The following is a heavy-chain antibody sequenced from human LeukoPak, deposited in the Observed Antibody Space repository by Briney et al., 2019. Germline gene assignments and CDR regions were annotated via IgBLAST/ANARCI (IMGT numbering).Heavy chain of an antibody. CDR3: ARRYEDFWSGYYTGPVWLDY. V-gene: IGHV4-4*09. J-gene: IGHJ4*02. Sequence: SETLSLTCAVSGGSISSYYWSWIRQPPGKGLEWIGYIYTSGSTNYNPSLKSRVTIPVDTSKNQFSLKLSSVTAADTTVYYCARRYEDFWSGYYTGPVWLDYWGQRTLVTVSS. CDR1: GGSISSYY. D-gene: IGHD3-3*01. CDR2: IYTSGST.